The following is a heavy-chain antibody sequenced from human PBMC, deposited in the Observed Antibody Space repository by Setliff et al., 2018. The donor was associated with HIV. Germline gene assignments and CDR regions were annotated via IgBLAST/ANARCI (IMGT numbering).Heavy chain of an antibody. V-gene: IGHV4-39*02. J-gene: IGHJ3*02. D-gene: IGHD2-8*01. Sequence: SETLSLTCTVSGGSVSSRGYYWGWIRQPPGKGPEWIANILYGGNTYYNPSLKRRVTISVDTSKNHFSLKLNSVTAADTAVYFCARPTTGVGGGAAFDIWGQGTMVTVSS. CDR1: GGSVSSRGYY. CDR2: ILYGGNT. CDR3: ARPTTGVGGGAAFDI.